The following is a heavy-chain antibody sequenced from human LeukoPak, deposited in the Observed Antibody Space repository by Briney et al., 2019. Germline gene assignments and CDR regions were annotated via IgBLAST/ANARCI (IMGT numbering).Heavy chain of an antibody. V-gene: IGHV4-59*01. D-gene: IGHD2-15*01. CDR2: IFYSGNT. CDR3: ARFYCSGTCYHIEY. J-gene: IGHJ4*02. Sequence: SETLSLTCTVSGGSISGYYWSWIRQPPGKGLEYIGHIFYSGNTNYNPSFKSRVTLSGDTSKNQFSLKLSSVTAADTAVYYCARFYCSGTCYHIEYWGQGILVTVSS. CDR1: GGSISGYY.